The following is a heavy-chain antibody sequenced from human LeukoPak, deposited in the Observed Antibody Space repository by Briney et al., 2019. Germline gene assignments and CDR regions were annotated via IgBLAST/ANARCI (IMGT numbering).Heavy chain of an antibody. V-gene: IGHV3-7*03. CDR3: ARGGGLDV. CDR1: GFIFSSYW. CDR2: INHNGNVN. J-gene: IGHJ6*02. Sequence: GGSLRLSCAASGFIFSSYWMNWARQAPGKGLEWVASINHNGNVNYYVDSVKGRFTISRDNAKNSLYLQMSNLRAEDTAVYFCARGGGLDVWGQGATVAVSS. D-gene: IGHD3-16*01.